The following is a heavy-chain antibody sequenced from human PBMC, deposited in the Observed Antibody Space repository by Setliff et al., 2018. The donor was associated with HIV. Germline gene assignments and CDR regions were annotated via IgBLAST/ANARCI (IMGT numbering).Heavy chain of an antibody. V-gene: IGHV4-4*02. D-gene: IGHD3-22*01. CDR1: GGSISSSNW. J-gene: IGHJ4*02. Sequence: AETLSLTCTVSGGSISSSNWWSWVRQPPGKGLEWIGEIYHSGSINYNPSLKSRVTISVDTSKNQLSLKLSSVTAADTAVYYCARGSRGARASKIDSSGYYLVYWGQGTLVTVSS. CDR2: IYHSGSI. CDR3: ARGSRGARASKIDSSGYYLVY.